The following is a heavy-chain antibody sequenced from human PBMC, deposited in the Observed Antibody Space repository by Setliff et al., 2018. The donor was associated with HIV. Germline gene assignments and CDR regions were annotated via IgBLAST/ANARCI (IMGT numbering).Heavy chain of an antibody. CDR1: GGSISSGGYY. D-gene: IGHD5-12*01. CDR3: ARDFRRYNSPCRFDR. J-gene: IGHJ5*02. V-gene: IGHV4-61*08. Sequence: SETLSLTCTVSGGSISSGGYYWSWIRQHPGKGLEWIAYIFYTGSTNYNPSLKSRVTISVDTSKNQFFLKLSSVTAADTAVCYCARDFRRYNSPCRFDRWGPGTLGTVSS. CDR2: IFYTGST.